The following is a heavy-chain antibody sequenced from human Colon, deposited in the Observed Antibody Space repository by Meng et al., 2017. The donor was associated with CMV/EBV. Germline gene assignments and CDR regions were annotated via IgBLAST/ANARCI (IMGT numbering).Heavy chain of an antibody. J-gene: IGHJ4*02. Sequence: HVQWQASGTGLVKPSETLSLACIVSGVSVTSGAYPWSWIRQSSGKGLEWIGYIYDTGITIYHPSLKNRVTIFLETSKNQFSLNLNSMTTADTAVYYCAKSRSSTPGIVDDWGQGTLVTVSS. V-gene: IGHV4-61*08. CDR1: GVSVTSGAYP. CDR3: AKSRSSTPGIVDD. CDR2: IYDTGIT. D-gene: IGHD2/OR15-2a*01.